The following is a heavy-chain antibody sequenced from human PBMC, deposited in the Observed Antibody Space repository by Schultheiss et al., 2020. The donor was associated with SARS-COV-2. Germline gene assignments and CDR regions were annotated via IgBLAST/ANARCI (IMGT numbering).Heavy chain of an antibody. V-gene: IGHV4-31*03. Sequence: TLSLTCTVSGGSISSGGYYWSWIRQHPGKGLEWIGYIYYSGSTYYNPSLKSRVIMSLDTSKSHFSLKLSYVTAADTAVYYCARDRVGWGGMDVWGQGTTVTVSS. CDR1: GGSISSGGYY. CDR3: ARDRVGWGGMDV. J-gene: IGHJ6*02. D-gene: IGHD1-26*01. CDR2: IYYSGST.